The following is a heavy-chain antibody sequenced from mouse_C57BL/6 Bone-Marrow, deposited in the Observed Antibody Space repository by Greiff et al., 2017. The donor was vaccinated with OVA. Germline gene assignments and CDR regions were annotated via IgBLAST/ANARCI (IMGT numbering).Heavy chain of an antibody. J-gene: IGHJ1*03. CDR2: INPSTGGT. CDR3: ARKHYSNYDWYFDV. Sequence: EVQLQQSGPELVKPGASVKISCKASGYSFTGYYMNWVKQSPEKSLEWIGEINPSTGGTTYNQKFKAKATLTVDKSSSTAYMQLKSLTSEDSAVYYCARKHYSNYDWYFDVWGTGTTVTVSS. V-gene: IGHV1-42*01. D-gene: IGHD2-5*01. CDR1: GYSFTGYY.